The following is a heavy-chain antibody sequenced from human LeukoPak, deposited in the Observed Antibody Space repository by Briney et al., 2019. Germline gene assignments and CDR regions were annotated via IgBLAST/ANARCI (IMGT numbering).Heavy chain of an antibody. CDR2: IIPIFGTA. D-gene: IGHD2-21*01. J-gene: IGHJ5*02. CDR3: ARIGGDARGWFDP. V-gene: IGHV1-69*13. Sequence: SVKVSCKASGGTFSSYAISWVRQAPGQGLEWMGGIIPIFGTANYAQKFQGRVTITADESTSTAYMELSSLRSEDTAVYYCARIGGDARGWFDPWGQGTLVTVSS. CDR1: GGTFSSYA.